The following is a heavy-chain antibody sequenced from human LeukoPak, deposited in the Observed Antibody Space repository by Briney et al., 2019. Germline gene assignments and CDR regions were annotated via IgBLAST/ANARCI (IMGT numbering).Heavy chain of an antibody. CDR2: ISGSGGST. V-gene: IGHV3-23*01. CDR1: GFTFSSYA. J-gene: IGHJ4*02. CDR3: AKVCFFGGIPYYFDY. Sequence: GGSLRLSCAASGFTFSSYAMSRVRQAPGKGLEWVSAISGSGGSTYYADSVKGRFTISRDNSKNTLYLQMNSLRAEDTAVYYCAKVCFFGGIPYYFDYWGQGTLVTVSS. D-gene: IGHD2-15*01.